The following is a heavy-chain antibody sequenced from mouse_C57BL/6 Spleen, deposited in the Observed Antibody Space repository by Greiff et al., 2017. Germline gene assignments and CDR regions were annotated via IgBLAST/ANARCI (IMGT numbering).Heavy chain of an antibody. CDR3: ARGGDDYYGWFAY. D-gene: IGHD2-3*01. V-gene: IGHV3-1*01. CDR2: ISYSGST. Sequence: EVKLVESGPGMVKPSQSLSLTCTVTGYSITSGYDWHWIRHFPGNKLEWMGYISYSGSTNYNPSLKSRISITHDTSKNHFFLKLNSVTTEDTATYYCARGGDDYYGWFAYWGQGTLVTVSA. CDR1: GYSITSGYD. J-gene: IGHJ3*01.